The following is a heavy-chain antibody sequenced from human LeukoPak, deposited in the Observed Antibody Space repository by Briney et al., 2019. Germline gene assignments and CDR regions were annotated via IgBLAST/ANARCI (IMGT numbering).Heavy chain of an antibody. Sequence: QTLSLTCAISGDSVSINSAAWKWIRQSPSRGLEWLGRTYYRAKGYIDGGVWVKSRITRKPDTSKNQFSLQLNSVTPEDTAVYYCARGPRQLDPWGQGILVTVSS. J-gene: IGHJ5*02. CDR1: GDSVSINSAA. CDR2: TYYRAKGYI. CDR3: ARGPRQLDP. V-gene: IGHV6-1*01.